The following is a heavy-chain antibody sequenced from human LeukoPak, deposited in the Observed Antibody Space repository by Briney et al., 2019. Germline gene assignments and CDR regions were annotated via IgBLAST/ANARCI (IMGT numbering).Heavy chain of an antibody. CDR1: GDSISSFY. V-gene: IGHV4-4*07. CDR2: IYTSGST. J-gene: IGHJ4*02. Sequence: SETLSLTCTVSGDSISSFYWSWIRQPAGKGLEWIGRIYTSGSTNYNPSLKSRVTISVDTSKNQFSLKLSSVTAADTAVYYCAREYYYDSSGYYEPVFDYWGQGTLVTVSS. CDR3: AREYYYDSSGYYEPVFDY. D-gene: IGHD3-22*01.